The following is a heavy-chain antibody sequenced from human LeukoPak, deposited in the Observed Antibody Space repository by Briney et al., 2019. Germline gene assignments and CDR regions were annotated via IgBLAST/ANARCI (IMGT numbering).Heavy chain of an antibody. CDR1: GGTFSSYA. J-gene: IGHJ4*02. CDR3: ARAPAPFCSGGSCYNFDY. D-gene: IGHD2-15*01. CDR2: TIPIFGTA. V-gene: IGHV1-69*13. Sequence: SVKVSCKASGGTFSSYAISWVRQAPGQGLEWMGGTIPIFGTANYAQKFQGRVTITADESTSTAYMELSSLRSEDTAVYYCARAPAPFCSGGSCYNFDYWGQGTLVTVSS.